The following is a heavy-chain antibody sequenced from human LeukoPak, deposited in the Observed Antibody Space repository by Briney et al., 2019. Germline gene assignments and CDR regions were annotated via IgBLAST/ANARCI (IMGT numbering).Heavy chain of an antibody. CDR2: ISYDGSNK. D-gene: IGHD3-10*01. CDR1: GFTFSSYA. V-gene: IGHV3-30*04. CDR3: ATLGRGVRDY. J-gene: IGHJ4*02. Sequence: GGSLRLSCAASGFTFSSYAMHWVRQAPGKGLEWVAVISYDGSNKYYADSVKGRFTISRDNSKNTLYLQMNSLRAEDTAVYYCATLGRGVRDYWGREPWSPSPQ.